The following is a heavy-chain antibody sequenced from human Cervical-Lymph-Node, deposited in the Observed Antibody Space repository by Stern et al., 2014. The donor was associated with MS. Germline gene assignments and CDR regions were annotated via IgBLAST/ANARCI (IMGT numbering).Heavy chain of an antibody. CDR2: ISNYGSA. V-gene: IGHV4-59*08. CDR1: GASMRSYY. Sequence: VQLVESGPGLVKPSETLSLTCTVSGASMRSYYWSWIRQPPGKGLEWIGYISNYGSAKYNPSLKSRVPISVDTSKNQFSLKLNSVTAADTALYFCARHQDYSRSWGFDYWGQGTLVTVSS. CDR3: ARHQDYSRSWGFDY. J-gene: IGHJ4*02. D-gene: IGHD6-6*01.